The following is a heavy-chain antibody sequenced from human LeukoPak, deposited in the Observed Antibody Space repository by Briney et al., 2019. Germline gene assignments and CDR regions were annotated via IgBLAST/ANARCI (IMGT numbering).Heavy chain of an antibody. J-gene: IGHJ4*02. CDR2: INPNSGGT. Sequence: GASVKVSCKASGYTFTGYYMHWVRQAPGQGLEWMGWINPNSGGTNYAQKFQGRVTMTRDTSISTAYMELSRLRSDDTAVYYCARARNTYYYDSSGYYYDYWGQGTLVTVSS. V-gene: IGHV1-2*02. CDR1: GYTFTGYY. D-gene: IGHD3-22*01. CDR3: ARARNTYYYDSSGYYYDY.